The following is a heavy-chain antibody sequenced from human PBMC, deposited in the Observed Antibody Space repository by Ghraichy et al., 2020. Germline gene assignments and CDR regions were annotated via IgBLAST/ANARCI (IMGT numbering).Heavy chain of an antibody. D-gene: IGHD2-2*01. J-gene: IGHJ4*02. CDR1: GGSISSSNW. CDR3: ARGYCSSTSCYRERYFDY. Sequence: SETLSLTCAVSGGSISSSNWWSWVRQPPGKGLEWIGEIYHSGSTNYNPSLKSRVTISVDKSKNQFSLKLSSVTAADTAVYYCARGYCSSTSCYRERYFDYWGQGTLVTVSS. V-gene: IGHV4-4*02. CDR2: IYHSGST.